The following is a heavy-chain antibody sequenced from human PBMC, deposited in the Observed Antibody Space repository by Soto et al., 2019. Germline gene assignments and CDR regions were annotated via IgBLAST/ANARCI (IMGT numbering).Heavy chain of an antibody. CDR3: AKDLFPVSRSSPGV. CDR2: ISYDGSNK. Sequence: QVQLVESGGGVVQPGRSLRLSCAASGFTFSSYGMHWVRQAPGKGLEWVAVISYDGSNKYYADSVKGRFTISRDNYKNTRYLQTNSLRAEDTAVYYGAKDLFPVSRSSPGVWGQGTTVAVS. D-gene: IGHD2-21*01. CDR1: GFTFSSYG. J-gene: IGHJ6*02. V-gene: IGHV3-30*18.